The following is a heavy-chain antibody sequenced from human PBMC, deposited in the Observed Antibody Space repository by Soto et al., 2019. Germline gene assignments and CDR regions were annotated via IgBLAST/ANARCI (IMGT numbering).Heavy chain of an antibody. CDR3: ARGGSYYAH. V-gene: IGHV1-2*02. CDR2: INSVSGGT. Sequence: QVQLVQSGAEVKQPGASVRVSCKASGSTHTIHFIHCLRQAPGQGLEWMAWINSVSGGTNYAHKFQGRVTMSRDASTATALIELSGLRSDNTSVYYCARGGSYYAHWGQGTLITVSS. D-gene: IGHD1-26*01. CDR1: GSTHTIHF. J-gene: IGHJ4*02.